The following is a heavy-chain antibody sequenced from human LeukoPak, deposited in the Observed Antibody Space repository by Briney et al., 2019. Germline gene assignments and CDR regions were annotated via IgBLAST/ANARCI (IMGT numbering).Heavy chain of an antibody. V-gene: IGHV3-30-3*01. CDR3: ARDFGVIRRS. CDR2: MSYEETYK. Sequence: GGSLRLSCAASGFSVRDYAMHWVRQAPGKGLEWVAVMSYEETYKNYAEAVKGRFTISRDDSKNTLFLQMSSLRPEDTAVYYCARDFGVIRRSWGQGTLVTVST. CDR1: GFSVRDYA. J-gene: IGHJ5*02. D-gene: IGHD3-3*01.